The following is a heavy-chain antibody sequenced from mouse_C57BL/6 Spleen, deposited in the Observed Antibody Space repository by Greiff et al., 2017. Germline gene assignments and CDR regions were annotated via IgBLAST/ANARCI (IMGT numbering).Heavy chain of an antibody. CDR1: GYTFTSYW. CDR2: IDPSDSYT. CDR3: ARMGITTVVARDWFAY. V-gene: IGHV1-59*01. J-gene: IGHJ3*01. D-gene: IGHD1-1*01. Sequence: VQLQQPGAELVRPGTSVKLSCKASGYTFTSYWMHWVKQRPGQGLEWIGVIDPSDSYTNYNQKFKGKATLTVDTSSSTAYMQLSSLTSEYSAVYYCARMGITTVVARDWFAYWGQGTLVTVSA.